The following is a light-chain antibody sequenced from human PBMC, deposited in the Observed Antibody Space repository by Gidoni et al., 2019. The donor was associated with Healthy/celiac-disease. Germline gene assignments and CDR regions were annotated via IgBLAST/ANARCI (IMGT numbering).Light chain of an antibody. J-gene: IGLJ2*01. CDR1: NSGSKS. CDR3: QVWDSSSDHVV. CDR2: DDS. Sequence: SYVLTQPPSVSVAPGQTARITCGGNNSGSKSVHWYTQKPGQAPVLVVYDDSDRPSGIPERFSGSNSGNTATLTIRRVEAGDEADYYCQVWDSSSDHVVFGGGTKLTVL. V-gene: IGLV3-21*02.